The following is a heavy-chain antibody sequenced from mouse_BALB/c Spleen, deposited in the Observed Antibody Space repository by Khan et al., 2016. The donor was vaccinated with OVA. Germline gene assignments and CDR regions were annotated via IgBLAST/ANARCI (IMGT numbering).Heavy chain of an antibody. J-gene: IGHJ3*01. CDR3: TSHGYVAWFTY. CDR2: IDPFSGGT. Sequence: VQLKQSGPELMKPGASVKISCKASGYSFTSYYIHWVIQSHGKSLEWIGYIDPFSGGTSYNQKFKGKATLTVDKSSNTAYIHLINLTSEDSAVYYCTSHGYVAWFTYWGQGTLVTVSA. CDR1: GYSFTSYY. D-gene: IGHD2-2*01. V-gene: IGHV1S135*01.